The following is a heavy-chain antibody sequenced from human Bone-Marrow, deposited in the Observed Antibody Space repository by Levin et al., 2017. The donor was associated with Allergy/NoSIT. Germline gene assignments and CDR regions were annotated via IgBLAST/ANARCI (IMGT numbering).Heavy chain of an antibody. CDR2: IKQDGSEK. V-gene: IGHV3-7*04. CDR3: ARYCSGGSGLLYDAFDS. J-gene: IGHJ3*02. D-gene: IGHD2-15*01. CDR1: GFTFSSYW. Sequence: GGSLRLSCAASGFTFSSYWMSWVRQAPGKGLEWVANIKQDGSEKYYVDSVKGRFTISRDNAKNSLYLQMNSLRAEDTAVYYCARYCSGGSGLLYDAFDSWGQGTMVTVSS.